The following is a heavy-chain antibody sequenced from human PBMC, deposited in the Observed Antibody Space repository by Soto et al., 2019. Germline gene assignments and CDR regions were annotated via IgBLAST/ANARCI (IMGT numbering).Heavy chain of an antibody. Sequence: PSETLSLTCNVSGGSLKTYNWSWIRKLPGKGLEWIGYIYHSGSTNYNPSLQSRATISVDTSKNQFSLKLSSVMSADTAVYYCARVIRSVDVSFNFWGQGALVTVSS. V-gene: IGHV4-59*01. J-gene: IGHJ4*02. CDR2: IYHSGST. CDR1: GGSLKTYN. D-gene: IGHD3-16*01. CDR3: ARVIRSVDVSFNF.